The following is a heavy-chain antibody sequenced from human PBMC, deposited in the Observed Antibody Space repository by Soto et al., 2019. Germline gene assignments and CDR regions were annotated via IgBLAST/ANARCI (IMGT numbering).Heavy chain of an antibody. Sequence: PGGCLSLSCAAAGFTFSSYGMHWVRQAPGKGLEWVAVISYDGSNKYYADSVKGRFTISRDNSKNTLYLQMNSLRAEDTAVYYCAKPVVVPAARGVGAFDIWGQGTMVTVSS. CDR2: ISYDGSNK. J-gene: IGHJ3*02. CDR3: AKPVVVPAARGVGAFDI. D-gene: IGHD2-2*01. CDR1: GFTFSSYG. V-gene: IGHV3-30*18.